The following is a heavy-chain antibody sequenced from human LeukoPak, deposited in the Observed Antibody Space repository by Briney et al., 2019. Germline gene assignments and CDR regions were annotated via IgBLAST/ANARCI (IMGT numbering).Heavy chain of an antibody. J-gene: IGHJ4*02. CDR2: IWYDGSNK. D-gene: IGHD6-19*01. CDR3: AGSIAVAGTIDY. V-gene: IGHV3-33*08. CDR1: GFTFSSYG. Sequence: GRSLTLSCAASGFTFSSYGMHWVRQAPGKGLEWVAVIWYDGSNKYYADSVKGRFTISRDNSKNTLYLQMNSLRADDTAVYYCAGSIAVAGTIDYWGQGTLVTVSS.